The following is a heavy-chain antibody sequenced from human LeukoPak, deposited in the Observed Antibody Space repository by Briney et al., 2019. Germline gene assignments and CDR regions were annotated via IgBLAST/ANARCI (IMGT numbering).Heavy chain of an antibody. V-gene: IGHV4-38-2*02. D-gene: IGHD6-19*01. CDR1: GYSISTGYY. J-gene: IGHJ4*02. Sequence: PSETLSLTCTVSGYSISTGYYWGWVRQSPEKGLEWVGIFYISGSTYYKPSLKSRVTISVDTSKNQFSLKVRSVTASDTAVYYCASWVAVAGGFDYWGKGTLVTASS. CDR3: ASWVAVAGGFDY. CDR2: FYISGST.